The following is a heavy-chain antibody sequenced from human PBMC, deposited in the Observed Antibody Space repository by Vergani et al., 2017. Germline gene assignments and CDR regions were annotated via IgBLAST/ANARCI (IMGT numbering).Heavy chain of an antibody. J-gene: IGHJ6*02. CDR3: ARDPRYCSGGSCYWVTTWGMDV. CDR1: GYTFTGYY. CDR2: INPHSGGT. V-gene: IGHV1-2*02. Sequence: QVQLVQSGAEVKKPGASVKVSCKASGYTFTGYYMHWVRQAPGQGLEWMGWINPHSGGTNYAQKFQGRVTMTRDPSISTAYMELSRLRSDDTAVYYCARDPRYCSGGSCYWVTTWGMDVWGQGTTVTVSS. D-gene: IGHD2-15*01.